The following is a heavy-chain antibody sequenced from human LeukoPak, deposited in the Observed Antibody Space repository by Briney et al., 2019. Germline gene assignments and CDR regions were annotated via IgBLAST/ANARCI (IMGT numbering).Heavy chain of an antibody. Sequence: ASVKVSCKASGYTFTSYYMHWVRQAPGQGLEWMGIINPSGGSTSYAQKFQGRVTMTRDMSTSTVYMELSSPRSEDTAVYYCAGSGSYSDFDYWGQGTLVTVSS. CDR3: AGSGSYSDFDY. CDR1: GYTFTSYY. CDR2: INPSGGST. J-gene: IGHJ4*02. D-gene: IGHD1-26*01. V-gene: IGHV1-46*01.